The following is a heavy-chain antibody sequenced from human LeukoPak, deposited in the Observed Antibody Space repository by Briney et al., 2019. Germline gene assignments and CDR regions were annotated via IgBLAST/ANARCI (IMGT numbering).Heavy chain of an antibody. Sequence: ASVKVSCKASGGTFSSYTISWVRQAPGQGLEWMGGIIPIFGTTNYAQKFQGRVTITADESTSTAYMDLSSLRSEDTAVYYCARVYTIFGVAPFDYWGQGTLVTVSS. CDR3: ARVYTIFGVAPFDY. D-gene: IGHD3-3*01. V-gene: IGHV1-69*13. CDR2: IIPIFGTT. J-gene: IGHJ4*02. CDR1: GGTFSSYT.